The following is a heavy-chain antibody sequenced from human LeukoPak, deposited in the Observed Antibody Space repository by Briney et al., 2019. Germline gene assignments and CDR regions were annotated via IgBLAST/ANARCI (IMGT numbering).Heavy chain of an antibody. J-gene: IGHJ6*02. CDR1: GFTFSSYA. Sequence: PGGSLRLSCAASGFTFSSYAMSWVRQAPGKGLEWVSAISGSGGSTYYADSVKGRFTISRDNSKNTLYLQMNSLRAEDTAVYYCAKEWGSSSSWYWYYYGMDVWGQGTTVTVSS. V-gene: IGHV3-23*01. CDR2: ISGSGGST. D-gene: IGHD6-13*01. CDR3: AKEWGSSSSWYWYYYGMDV.